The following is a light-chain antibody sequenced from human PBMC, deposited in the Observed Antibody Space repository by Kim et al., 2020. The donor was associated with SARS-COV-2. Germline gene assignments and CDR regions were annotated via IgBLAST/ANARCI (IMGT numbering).Light chain of an antibody. CDR1: QTVLYNSNNKNY. V-gene: IGKV4-1*01. Sequence: RATLNCKSSQTVLYNSNNKNYLAWYQQKPGQAPMLLIYWASIRESGVSDRFSGSGSETDFTLTISSLQAEDVAVYYCQQYYSTPPSFGQGTKLEI. J-gene: IGKJ2*03. CDR2: WAS. CDR3: QQYYSTPPS.